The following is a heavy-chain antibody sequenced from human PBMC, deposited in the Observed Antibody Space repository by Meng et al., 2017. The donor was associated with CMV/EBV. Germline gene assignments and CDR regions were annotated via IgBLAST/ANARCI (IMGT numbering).Heavy chain of an antibody. CDR1: GFTFSSYS. CDR3: ARDCSSTSCYSDNY. D-gene: IGHD2-2*01. V-gene: IGHV3-21*01. J-gene: IGHJ4*02. Sequence: GESLKISCAASGFTFSSYSMNWVRQAPGEGLEWVSSISSSSSYIYYADSVKGRFTISRDNAKNSLYLQMNSLRAEDTAVYYCARDCSSTSCYSDNYWGQGTPVTVSS. CDR2: ISSSSSYI.